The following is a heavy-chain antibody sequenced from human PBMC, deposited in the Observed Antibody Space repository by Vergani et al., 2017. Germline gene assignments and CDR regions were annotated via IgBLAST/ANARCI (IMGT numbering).Heavy chain of an antibody. CDR2: INPSGGST. J-gene: IGHJ3*02. CDR3: ATDLLVVVAATQEDAFDI. Sequence: QVQLVQSGAEVKKPGASVKVSCKASGYTFTSYYMHWVRQAPGQGLEWMGIINPSGGSTSYAQKFQGRVTMTRDTSTSTAYMELSSLRSEDTAVYYCATDLLVVVAATQEDAFDIWGQGTMVTVSS. CDR1: GYTFTSYY. V-gene: IGHV1-46*01. D-gene: IGHD2-15*01.